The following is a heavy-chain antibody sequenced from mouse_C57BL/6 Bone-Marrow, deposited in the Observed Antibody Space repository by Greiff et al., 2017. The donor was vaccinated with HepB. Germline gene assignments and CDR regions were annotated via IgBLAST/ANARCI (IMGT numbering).Heavy chain of an antibody. V-gene: IGHV5-6*02. CDR3: ARRPAY. Sequence: EVNVVESGGDLVKPGGSLKLSCAASGFTFSSYGMSWVRQTPDKRLEWVATISSGGSYTYYPDSVKGRFTISRDNAKNTLYLQMSSLKSEDTAMYYCARRPAYWGQGTLVTVSA. CDR1: GFTFSSYG. CDR2: ISSGGSYT. J-gene: IGHJ3*01.